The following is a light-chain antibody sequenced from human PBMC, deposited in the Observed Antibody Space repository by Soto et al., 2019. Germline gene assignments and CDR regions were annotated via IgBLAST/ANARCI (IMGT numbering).Light chain of an antibody. CDR1: QSVSSN. V-gene: IGKV3-15*01. J-gene: IGKJ1*01. Sequence: EIVMTQSPATLSVSPGERVTLSCRASQSVSSNLGWYQYIPGQAPRLLIYAASTRATDIPARFSGSGSGTEFTLTISSLQSEDFAVYYCQQYNNWPPWTFGQGTKVEIK. CDR3: QQYNNWPPWT. CDR2: AAS.